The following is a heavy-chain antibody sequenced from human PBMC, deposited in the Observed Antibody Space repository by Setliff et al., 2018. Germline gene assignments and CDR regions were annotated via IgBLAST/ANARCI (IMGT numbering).Heavy chain of an antibody. CDR1: GFVVSNNE. V-gene: IGHV3-53*01. CDR2: TYVGGAT. J-gene: IGHJ5*02. Sequence: PGGSLRLSCAASGFVVSNNELSWVRQAPEKGLEWVSVTYVGGATNYADSVKGRFTISRDNAKNSLSLQMNSLRTEDTAVYYCGRDVFDFRTGQGGPWGQGTRVTVSS. D-gene: IGHD3-3*01. CDR3: GRDVFDFRTGQGGP.